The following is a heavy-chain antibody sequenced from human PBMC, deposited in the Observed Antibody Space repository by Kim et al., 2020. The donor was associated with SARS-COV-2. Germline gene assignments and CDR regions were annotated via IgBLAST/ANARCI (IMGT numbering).Heavy chain of an antibody. D-gene: IGHD3-22*01. Sequence: GGSLRLSCAASGFTVSSNHMSWVRQAPGKGLEWVSVLYSGDSTYYADSVKGRFTISGDNSKNTLYLQMNSLRAEDTAVYYCARVSSGLHLRWGQGTLVTVSA. CDR1: GFTVSSNH. CDR2: LYSGDST. V-gene: IGHV3-53*01. J-gene: IGHJ1*01. CDR3: ARVSSGLHLR.